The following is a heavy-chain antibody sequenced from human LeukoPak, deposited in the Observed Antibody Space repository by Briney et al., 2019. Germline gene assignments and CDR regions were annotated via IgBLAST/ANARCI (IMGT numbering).Heavy chain of an antibody. D-gene: IGHD3-22*01. Sequence: GGSLRLSCAASGFTFSSYSMNWVRQAPGKGLEGVSSISSSSSYIYYADSVKGRFTISRDNAKNSLYLQMNSLRAEDTAVYYCARTNLNYYDTSGYGVEDYWGQGTLVTVSS. CDR2: ISSSSSYI. CDR3: ARTNLNYYDTSGYGVEDY. J-gene: IGHJ4*02. V-gene: IGHV3-21*01. CDR1: GFTFSSYS.